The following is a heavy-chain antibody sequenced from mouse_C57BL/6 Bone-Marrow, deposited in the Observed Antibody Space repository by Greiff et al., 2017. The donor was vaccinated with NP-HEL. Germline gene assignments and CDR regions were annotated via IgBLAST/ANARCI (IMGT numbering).Heavy chain of an antibody. CDR2: INPNYGPH. Sequence: EVQLQQSGPELVKPGASVKISCKASGYSFTDYHLNCVKQSNGKSLEWIGVINPNYGPHRYNQQFKSKATWTVDQSSSTAYMQLNRLTSEDSAVYYLARYGSRYKYWYFDVWGTGNTVTVSS. D-gene: IGHD1-1*01. V-gene: IGHV1-39*01. J-gene: IGHJ1*03. CDR1: GYSFTDYH. CDR3: ARYGSRYKYWYFDV.